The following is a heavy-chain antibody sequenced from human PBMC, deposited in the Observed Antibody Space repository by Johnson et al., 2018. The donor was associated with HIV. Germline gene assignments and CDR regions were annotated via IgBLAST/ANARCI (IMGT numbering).Heavy chain of an antibody. CDR1: GFTFSTYA. CDR2: INSDETHK. J-gene: IGHJ3*02. V-gene: IGHV3-23*04. D-gene: IGHD3-22*01. CDR3: ARGLTMIVVVDAFDI. Sequence: VQLVESGGGLVQPGGSLRLSCAASGFTFSTYAMSWVRQAPGKGLEWVSRINSDETHKNYADSVKGRFTISRDNSKNPLYLQMNSLRDEDTSVYYCARGLTMIVVVDAFDIWGQGTMVTVSS.